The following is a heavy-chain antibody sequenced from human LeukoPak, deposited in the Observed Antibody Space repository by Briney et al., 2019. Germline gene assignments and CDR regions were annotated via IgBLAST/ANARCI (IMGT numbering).Heavy chain of an antibody. D-gene: IGHD2-21*02. J-gene: IGHJ4*02. CDR1: GGSISSGIYY. V-gene: IGHV4-61*02. Sequence: SETLSLTRTVSGGSISSGIYYWSWIRQPAGKGLEWIGRIHSSGSTNYNPSLKSRVTISVDTSKNQFSLKLSSVTAADTAVYYCARGGYCGGDCYFYYWGQGTLVTVSS. CDR2: IHSSGST. CDR3: ARGGYCGGDCYFYY.